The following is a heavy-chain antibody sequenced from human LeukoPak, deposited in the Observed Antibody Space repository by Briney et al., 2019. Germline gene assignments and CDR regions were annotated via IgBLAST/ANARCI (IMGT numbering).Heavy chain of an antibody. V-gene: IGHV4-34*01. D-gene: IGHD3-10*01. CDR2: INHSGST. CDR3: ARVVWFGTRFDH. Sequence: SETLSLTCAVYGGSFSGYYWSWIRQPPGKGLEWIGEINHSGSTNYNPSPKSRVTISVDTSKNQFSLKLSSVTAADTAVYYCARVVWFGTRFDHWGQGTLVTVSS. J-gene: IGHJ4*02. CDR1: GGSFSGYY.